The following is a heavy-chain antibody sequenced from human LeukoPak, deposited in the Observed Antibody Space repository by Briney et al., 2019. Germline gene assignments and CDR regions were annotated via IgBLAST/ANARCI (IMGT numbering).Heavy chain of an antibody. CDR2: IYHIGST. CDR3: ARDKMGGADY. D-gene: IGHD3-16*01. J-gene: IGHJ4*02. V-gene: IGHV4-38-2*02. CDR1: GYSISSAYY. Sequence: SETLSLTCAVSGYSISSAYYWGWMRQPPGKGLEWIGSIYHIGSTYYNPSLKSRVTISRDTSKNQFSLKLSSVTAADTAVYYCARDKMGGADYWGQGTLVTVSS.